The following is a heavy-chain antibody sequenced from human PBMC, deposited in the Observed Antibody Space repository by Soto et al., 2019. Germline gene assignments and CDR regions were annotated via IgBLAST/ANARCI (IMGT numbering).Heavy chain of an antibody. CDR1: GYTFTSYA. D-gene: IGHD3-3*01. Sequence: RASVKVSCKASGYTFTSYAMHWVRQAPGQRLEWMGWINAGNGNTKYSQKFQGRVTITRDTSASTAYMELSSLRSEDTAVYYCARNRDFWSGYYYYGMDVWGQGTTVTVSS. V-gene: IGHV1-3*01. J-gene: IGHJ6*02. CDR2: INAGNGNT. CDR3: ARNRDFWSGYYYYGMDV.